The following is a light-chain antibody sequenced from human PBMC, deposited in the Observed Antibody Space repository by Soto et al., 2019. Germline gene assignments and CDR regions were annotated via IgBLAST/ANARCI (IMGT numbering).Light chain of an antibody. J-gene: IGLJ7*01. CDR2: EVT. Sequence: QSALTQPPSASGSPGQSVTISCTGTSSDVGGYKFVSWYQQHPGKAPKLMIYEVTKRPSGVPDRFSGSKSGNTASLTVSGLRAEDEADYYCSSYGGINNVIFGGGTQLTVL. CDR3: SSYGGINNVI. CDR1: SSDVGGYKF. V-gene: IGLV2-8*01.